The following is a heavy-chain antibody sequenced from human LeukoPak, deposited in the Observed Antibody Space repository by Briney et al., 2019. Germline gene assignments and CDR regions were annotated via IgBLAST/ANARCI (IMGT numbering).Heavy chain of an antibody. V-gene: IGHV3-11*01. Sequence: PGGSLRLSCTTSGFTFGDRAMSWIRQAPGKGLEWVSYISSTTGSTTYYADSVKGRFTISRDNAKNSLYLQMNSLRAEDTAVYYCARAMVTAAGFPDYWGQGTLVTVSS. D-gene: IGHD6-13*01. J-gene: IGHJ4*02. CDR2: ISSTTGSTT. CDR1: GFTFGDRA. CDR3: ARAMVTAAGFPDY.